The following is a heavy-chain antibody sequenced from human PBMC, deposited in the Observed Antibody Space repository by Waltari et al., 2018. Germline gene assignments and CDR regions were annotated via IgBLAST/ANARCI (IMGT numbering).Heavy chain of an antibody. CDR1: GGTFSSYA. CDR3: ARDPPNYYGSGSPSYYFDY. V-gene: IGHV1-69*01. CDR2: IIPIFGTA. Sequence: QVQLVQSGAEVKKPGSSVKVSCKASGGTFSSYAISWVRQDHGQGLEWMGGIIPIFGTANYAQKFQGRVTITADESTSTAYMELSSLRSEDTAVYYCARDPPNYYGSGSPSYYFDYWGQGTLVTVSS. D-gene: IGHD3-10*01. J-gene: IGHJ4*02.